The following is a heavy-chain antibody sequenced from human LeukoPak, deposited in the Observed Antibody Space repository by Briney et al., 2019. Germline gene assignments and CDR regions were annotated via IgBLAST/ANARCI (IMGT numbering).Heavy chain of an antibody. D-gene: IGHD3-10*01. V-gene: IGHV4-34*01. CDR1: GGSFSGYY. CDR2: INHSGST. Sequence: SETLSLTCAVYGGSFSGYYWSWIRQPPGKGLEWIGEINHSGSTNYNPSLKSRVTISVDTSKNQFSLKLSSVTAADTAVYYCARWGYGSGDSRGFDPWGQGTLVTVSS. J-gene: IGHJ5*02. CDR3: ARWGYGSGDSRGFDP.